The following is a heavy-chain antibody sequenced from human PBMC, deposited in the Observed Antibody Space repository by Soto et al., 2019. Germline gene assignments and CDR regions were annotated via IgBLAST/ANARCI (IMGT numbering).Heavy chain of an antibody. CDR3: ARGNSWSPANYFDY. J-gene: IGHJ4*02. V-gene: IGHV3-30-3*01. CDR2: ISHDGSII. CDR1: GFTFSSYA. Sequence: QVQLVESGGGVVQPGKSLRLSCVSSGFTFSSYALYWVRQAPGKGLEWVSVISHDGSIIHYLDSVKGRFTISRDNSESTLYLQMNSLRPEDTAVYYCARGNSWSPANYFDYWGQGTLVTVSS. D-gene: IGHD6-13*01.